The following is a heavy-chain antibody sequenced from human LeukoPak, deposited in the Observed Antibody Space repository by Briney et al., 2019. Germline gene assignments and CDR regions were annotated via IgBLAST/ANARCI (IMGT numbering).Heavy chain of an antibody. V-gene: IGHV3-64*01. CDR2: ISSNGGNT. J-gene: IGHJ4*02. CDR3: AKDGREWPRSLDY. D-gene: IGHD5-12*01. Sequence: GGSLRLSCAASGFTFSNYAMHWVRQAQGKGLEYVSAISSNGGNTFYANSVKGRFTISRDNSKNTLYLQMNSLRAEDTAVYYCAKDGREWPRSLDYWGQGTLVTVSS. CDR1: GFTFSNYA.